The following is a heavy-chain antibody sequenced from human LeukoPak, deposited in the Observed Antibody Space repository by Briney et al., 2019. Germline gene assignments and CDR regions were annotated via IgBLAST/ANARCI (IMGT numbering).Heavy chain of an antibody. J-gene: IGHJ4*02. CDR2: ISGSGGST. Sequence: HPGGSLRLSCAASGFTFSSYAMSWVRQAPGKGLEWVSAISGSGGSTYYADSVKGRFTISRDNSKNTLYLQMNSLRAEDTAVYYCALDYYDSSGSMDYWGQGTLVTVSS. CDR1: GFTFSSYA. CDR3: ALDYYDSSGSMDY. V-gene: IGHV3-23*01. D-gene: IGHD3-22*01.